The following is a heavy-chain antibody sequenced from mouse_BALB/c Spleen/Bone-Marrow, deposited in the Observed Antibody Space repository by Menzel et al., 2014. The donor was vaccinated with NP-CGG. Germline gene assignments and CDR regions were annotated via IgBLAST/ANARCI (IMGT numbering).Heavy chain of an antibody. V-gene: IGHV14-3*02. Sequence: EVMLVESGAELVKPGASVKLSCTASGFNIKDTYMYWVKPRPEQGLEWIGKIDPANGNTKYDPKFQGKATITADTSSNTAYLQLSSLTSEDTAVYYCAVYDGYAMDYWGQGTSVTVSS. J-gene: IGHJ4*01. CDR1: GFNIKDTY. CDR2: IDPANGNT. CDR3: AVYDGYAMDY. D-gene: IGHD2-3*01.